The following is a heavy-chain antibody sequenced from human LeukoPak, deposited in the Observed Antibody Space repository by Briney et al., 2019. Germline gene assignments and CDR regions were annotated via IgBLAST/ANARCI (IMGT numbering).Heavy chain of an antibody. CDR1: GFTFSSYA. D-gene: IGHD5-18*01. CDR2: ISYDGSNK. J-gene: IGHJ3*02. Sequence: PGGSLRLSCAASGFTFSSYAMHWVRQAPGKGLEWVAVISYDGSNKYYADSVKGRFTISRDNSKNTLYLQMNSLRAEDTAVYYCARVGYSYLLEWAFDIWGQGTMVTVSS. CDR3: ARVGYSYLLEWAFDI. V-gene: IGHV3-30*04.